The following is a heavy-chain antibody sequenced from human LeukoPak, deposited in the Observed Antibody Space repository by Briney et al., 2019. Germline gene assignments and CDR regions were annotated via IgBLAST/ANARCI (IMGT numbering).Heavy chain of an antibody. D-gene: IGHD5-24*01. V-gene: IGHV3-33*01. Sequence: GGSLRLSCAASGFTFSSYGMHWVRQAPGKGLEWVAVIWYDGSNKYYADSVKGRFTISRDNSKNTLYLQMNSLRAEDTAVYYCARGWARDYYYYYGKDVWGQGTTVTVSS. CDR2: IWYDGSNK. J-gene: IGHJ6*02. CDR3: ARGWARDYYYYYGKDV. CDR1: GFTFSSYG.